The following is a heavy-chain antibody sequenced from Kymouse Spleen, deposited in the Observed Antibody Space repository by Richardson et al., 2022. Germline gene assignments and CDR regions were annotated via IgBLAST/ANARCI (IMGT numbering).Heavy chain of an antibody. V-gene: IGHV3-23*04. D-gene: IGHD3-10*01. CDR3: VLARITMVRGVHNWFDP. CDR2: ISGSGGST. J-gene: IGHJ5*02. CDR1: GFTFSSYA. Sequence: EVQLVESGGGLVQPGGSLRLSCAASGFTFSSYAMSWVRQAPGKGLEWVSAISGSGGSTYYADSVKGRFTISRDNSKNTLYLQMNSLRAEDTAVYYCVLARITMVRGVHNWFDPWGQGTLVTVSS.